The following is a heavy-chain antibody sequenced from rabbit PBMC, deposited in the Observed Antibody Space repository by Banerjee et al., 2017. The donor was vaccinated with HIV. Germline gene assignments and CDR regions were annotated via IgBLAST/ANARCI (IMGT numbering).Heavy chain of an antibody. CDR2: LYPIYGAT. V-gene: IGHV1S45*01. D-gene: IGHD1-1*01. J-gene: IGHJ4*01. Sequence: QQQLEESGGGLVKPEGSLTLTCKASGNDFSAYAISWVRQAPGKGLEWIAFLYPIYGATDYASWVNGRFTISKTLSTTVTLQMTSLTAADTATYFCARITTRGYYEMYYFNLWGPGTLVTVS. CDR3: ARITTRGYYEMYYFNL. CDR1: GNDFSAYA.